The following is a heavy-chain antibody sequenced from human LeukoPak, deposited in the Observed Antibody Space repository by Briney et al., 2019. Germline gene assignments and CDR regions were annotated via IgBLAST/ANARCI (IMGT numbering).Heavy chain of an antibody. CDR1: GGSISSGSYY. V-gene: IGHV4-61*02. J-gene: IGHJ4*02. Sequence: PSQTLSLTCTVSGGSISSGSYYWSWIRQPAGKGLEWIGRIYTSGSTNYNPSLKSRVTISVDTSKNQFSLKLSSVTAADTAVYYCARGVGASVLNDYWGQGTLVTVSS. CDR2: IYTSGST. D-gene: IGHD1-26*01. CDR3: ARGVGASVLNDY.